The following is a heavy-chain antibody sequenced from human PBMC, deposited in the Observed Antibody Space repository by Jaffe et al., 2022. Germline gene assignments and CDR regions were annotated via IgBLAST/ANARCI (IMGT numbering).Heavy chain of an antibody. CDR3: ARATNMVRGVTVPGYYYYLDV. D-gene: IGHD3-10*01. V-gene: IGHV4-59*12. CDR1: GDSINYNYWS. J-gene: IGHJ6*03. CDR2: IFYSGNT. Sequence: QVQLQESGPGLVKPSETLSLTCSVSGDSINYNYWSSIDYYSWSWIRQPPGKGLEWIGNIFYSGNTNYNPSLKGRVNISLDTSKNQFSLKLSSVAAADTAVYFCARATNMVRGVTVPGYYYYLDVWGKGTTVTVSS.